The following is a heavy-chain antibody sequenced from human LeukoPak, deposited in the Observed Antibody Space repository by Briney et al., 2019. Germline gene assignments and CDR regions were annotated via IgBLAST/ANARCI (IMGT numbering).Heavy chain of an antibody. CDR2: IYHSGYT. V-gene: IGHV4-38-2*02. CDR1: GYSISSGYY. J-gene: IGHJ4*02. CDR3: ARDLNPTHYFDY. Sequence: SETLSLTCNVSGYSISSGYYWAWIRQAPGKGLEWIGSIYHSGYTHYNPSLKGQVTISVDTSKNDFSLKLSSVAAADTAIYYCARDLNPTHYFDYWGQGTLVTVSS.